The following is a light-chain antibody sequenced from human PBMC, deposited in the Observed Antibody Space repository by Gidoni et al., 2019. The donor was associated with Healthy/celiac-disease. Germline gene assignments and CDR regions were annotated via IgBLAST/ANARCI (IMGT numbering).Light chain of an antibody. J-gene: IGKJ1*01. CDR3: QQHNNWPPWT. CDR1: QSVSSN. CDR2: GAS. Sequence: ELVMPQSPATLSVSPGERATLSCRASQSVSSNLAWYQQKPGQAPRLLIYGASTRATGIPARFSGSGSGTEFTLTISSLQSEDFAVYYCQQHNNWPPWTFGQGTKVEIK. V-gene: IGKV3-15*01.